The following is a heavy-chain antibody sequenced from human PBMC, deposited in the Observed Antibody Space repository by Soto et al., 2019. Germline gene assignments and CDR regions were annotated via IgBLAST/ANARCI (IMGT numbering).Heavy chain of an antibody. CDR2: MNPNSGNT. J-gene: IGHJ5*02. CDR3: AIGDSRWERDWFDP. CDR1: GYTFSSYD. D-gene: IGHD1-26*01. Sequence: QVQLVQSGAEVKKPGASVKVSCKASGYTFSSYDINWVRQATGQGLEWMGWMNPNSGNTGYAQKFQSRVTMTRNTXXSTAYVELSSLRSEATAVYYCAIGDSRWERDWFDPGGEGTLVVVAA. V-gene: IGHV1-8*01.